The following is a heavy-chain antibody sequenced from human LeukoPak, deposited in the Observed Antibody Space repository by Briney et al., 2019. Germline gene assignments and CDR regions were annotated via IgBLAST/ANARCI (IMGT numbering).Heavy chain of an antibody. CDR3: ATTPSYGSNGYFDL. CDR1: GGSISSGDYF. J-gene: IGHJ2*01. Sequence: PSQTLSLTCTVSGGSISSGDYFWSWIRQPPGKGLEWIGYIYYIGTTYYNPPLKSRVTISVDTSKNQFSLKLNSVTAADTAVYYCATTPSYGSNGYFDLWGRGTLVTVSS. D-gene: IGHD4-23*01. CDR2: IYYIGTT. V-gene: IGHV4-30-4*01.